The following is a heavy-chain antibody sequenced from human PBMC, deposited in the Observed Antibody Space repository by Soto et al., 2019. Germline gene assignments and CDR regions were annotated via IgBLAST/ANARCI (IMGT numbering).Heavy chain of an antibody. D-gene: IGHD3-10*01. V-gene: IGHV3-23*01. CDR1: GLTVSNFA. J-gene: IGHJ4*02. CDR2: IHNRGDST. CDR3: AKDIITMVRGVIPTFDY. Sequence: PGGSLRLSCVVSGLTVSNFAMNWVRQAPGKGLEWVAVIHNRGDSTHYADSVKGRFTISRDNSKNTLYLQMNSLRAEDTAVYYCAKDIITMVRGVIPTFDYWGQGTLVTVSS.